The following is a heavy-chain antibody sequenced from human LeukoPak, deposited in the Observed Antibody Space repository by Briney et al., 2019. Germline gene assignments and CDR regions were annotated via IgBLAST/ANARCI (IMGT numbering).Heavy chain of an antibody. CDR2: ISSSSSYI. Sequence: GGSLGLSCAASGFTFSSYSMNWVRQAPGKGLEWVSSISSSSSYIYYADSVKGRFTISRDNAKNSLYLQMNSLRAEDTAVYYCAKYPGIAAAGTTSDFDYWGQGTLVTVSS. CDR1: GFTFSSYS. D-gene: IGHD6-13*01. J-gene: IGHJ4*02. V-gene: IGHV3-21*01. CDR3: AKYPGIAAAGTTSDFDY.